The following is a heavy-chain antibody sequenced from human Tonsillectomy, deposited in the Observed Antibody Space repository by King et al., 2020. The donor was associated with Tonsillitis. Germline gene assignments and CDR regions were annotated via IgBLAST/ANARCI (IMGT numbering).Heavy chain of an antibody. Sequence: VQLQESGPGLVKPSETLSLTCTVSCGSVTSYYCSWIRQPPGKGLEWIVYIHSSWRTDYTPSLKSRVTVSVDISKNHFSLKMRSVTAGDTAMYYCQREKDYFDSNGYSLGAFDIWGQGTMVTVSS. D-gene: IGHD3-22*01. V-gene: IGHV4-59*02. CDR2: IHSSWRT. J-gene: IGHJ3*02. CDR3: QREKDYFDSNGYSLGAFDI. CDR1: CGSVTSYY.